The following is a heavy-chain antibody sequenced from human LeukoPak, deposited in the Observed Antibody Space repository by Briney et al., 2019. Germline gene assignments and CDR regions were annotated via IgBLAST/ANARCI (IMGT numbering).Heavy chain of an antibody. CDR2: IRSKAYGGTT. V-gene: IGHV3-49*04. D-gene: IGHD5-18*01. J-gene: IGHJ4*02. CDR3: TRSAYSYGY. CDR1: GFIFGDYA. Sequence: GGSLSLSCTVSGFIFGDYAMSWARQAPGKGLQWVGFIRSKAYGGTTEYAASVKGRFTISRDDSKSIAYLQMNSLKTEDTAVYYCTRSAYSYGYWGQGTLVTVSS.